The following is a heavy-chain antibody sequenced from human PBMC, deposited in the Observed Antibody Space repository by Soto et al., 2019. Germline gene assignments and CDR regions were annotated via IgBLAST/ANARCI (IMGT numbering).Heavy chain of an antibody. CDR1: GGSISSGDYY. D-gene: IGHD2-2*01. Sequence: SETLSLTCTVSGGSISSGDYYWSWIRQPPGKGLEWIGYIYYSGSTYYNPSLKSRVTISVDTSKNQFSLKLSSVTAADTAVYYCAREKDDCSSTSCYAYNWFDPWGQGTLVTV. V-gene: IGHV4-30-4*01. J-gene: IGHJ5*02. CDR2: IYYSGST. CDR3: AREKDDCSSTSCYAYNWFDP.